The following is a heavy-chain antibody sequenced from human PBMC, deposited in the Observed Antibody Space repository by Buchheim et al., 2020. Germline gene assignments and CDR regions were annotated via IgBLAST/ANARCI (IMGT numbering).Heavy chain of an antibody. Sequence: EVQLVESGGGLVQPGGSLRLSCAASGFSFSDYEMNWVRQAPGKGLEWISYISTTGTTTFYSDSVKGRLTISRDNAKNSLYLQMNSLRAEHTAIYYCASRKWAAAGSDNFHYWGQGTLVTVSS. CDR1: GFSFSDYE. CDR3: ASRKWAAAGSDNFHY. J-gene: IGHJ4*02. CDR2: ISTTGTTT. D-gene: IGHD6-13*01. V-gene: IGHV3-48*03.